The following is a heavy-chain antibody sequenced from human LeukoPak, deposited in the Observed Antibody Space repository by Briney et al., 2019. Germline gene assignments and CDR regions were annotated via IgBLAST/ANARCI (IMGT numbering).Heavy chain of an antibody. V-gene: IGHV3-7*03. Sequence: GGSLRLSCAASGLTFSNYWMDWVRQAPGKGLEWVANIKQDGSEKNYVNSVKGRFIISRDNAKNSLYLQMNSLRVEDTAVYYCATPLDYYDSSGYHQGGDWGQGTLVTVSS. J-gene: IGHJ4*02. D-gene: IGHD3-22*01. CDR1: GLTFSNYW. CDR2: IKQDGSEK. CDR3: ATPLDYYDSSGYHQGGD.